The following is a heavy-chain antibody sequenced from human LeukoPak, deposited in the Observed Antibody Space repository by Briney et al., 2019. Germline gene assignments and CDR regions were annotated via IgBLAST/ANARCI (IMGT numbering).Heavy chain of an antibody. Sequence: GASVKVSCKASGYTFTCYGISWVRQAPGQGLEWMGWISAYNGNTNYAQKLQGRVTMTTDTSTSTAYMELRSLRSDDTAVYYCASSPTLKIDDAFDIWGQGTMVTVSS. CDR1: GYTFTCYG. CDR2: ISAYNGNT. CDR3: ASSPTLKIDDAFDI. V-gene: IGHV1-18*01. J-gene: IGHJ3*02.